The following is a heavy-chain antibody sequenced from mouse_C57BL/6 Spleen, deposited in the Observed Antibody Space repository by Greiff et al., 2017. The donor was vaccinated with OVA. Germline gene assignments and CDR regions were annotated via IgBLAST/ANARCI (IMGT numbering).Heavy chain of an antibody. J-gene: IGHJ2*01. CDR3: ARKSYGGYFDY. V-gene: IGHV5-17*01. CDR2: ISSGSSTI. CDR1: GFTFSDYG. D-gene: IGHD2-12*01. Sequence: EVKLMESGGGLVKPGGSLKLSCAASGFTFSDYGMHWVRQAPEKGLAWVAYISSGSSTIYYADTVQGRFTISRDNAKNTLFLQMTSLRSEDTAMYYCARKSYGGYFDYWGQGTTLTVSS.